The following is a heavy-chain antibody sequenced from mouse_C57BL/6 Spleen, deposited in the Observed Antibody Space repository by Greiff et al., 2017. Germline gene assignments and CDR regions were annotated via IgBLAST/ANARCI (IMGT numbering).Heavy chain of an antibody. V-gene: IGHV1-81*01. Sequence: HVQLQQSGAELARPGASVKLSCTASGYTFTSYGISWVKQRTGQGLEWIGEIYPRSGNTYYNEKFKGKATLTADKSSSTAYMELRSLTSEDSAVYFCAKGDDGGAMDYWGQGTSVTVSS. D-gene: IGHD1-1*02. CDR3: AKGDDGGAMDY. CDR1: GYTFTSYG. CDR2: IYPRSGNT. J-gene: IGHJ4*01.